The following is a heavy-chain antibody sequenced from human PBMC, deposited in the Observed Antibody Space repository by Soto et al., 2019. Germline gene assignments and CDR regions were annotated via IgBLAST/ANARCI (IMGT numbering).Heavy chain of an antibody. Sequence: PSETLSLTCTVSGDSISTFYWSWIRQPPGKGLEWIGYIHYSGSTNYNPSLKSQVIISVESSKNQFSLKLSSVTAADTAVYFCARVRSKLFDYWGQGTLVTVSS. CDR3: ARVRSKLFDY. CDR2: IHYSGST. CDR1: GDSISTFY. V-gene: IGHV4-59*01. J-gene: IGHJ4*02. D-gene: IGHD3-3*01.